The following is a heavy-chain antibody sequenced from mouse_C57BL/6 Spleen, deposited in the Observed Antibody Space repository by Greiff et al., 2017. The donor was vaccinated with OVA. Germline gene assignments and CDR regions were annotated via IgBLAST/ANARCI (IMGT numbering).Heavy chain of an antibody. D-gene: IGHD1-1*01. J-gene: IGHJ1*03. Sequence: EVKLVESGPELVKPGASVKISCKASGYSFTGYYMHWVKQSHGNILDWIGYIYPYNGVSSYNQKFKGKATLTVDKSSSTAYMELRSLTSEDSAVYYCARRGGSSYDWYFDVWGTGTTVTVSS. CDR3: ARRGGSSYDWYFDV. V-gene: IGHV1-31*01. CDR1: GYSFTGYY. CDR2: IYPYNGVS.